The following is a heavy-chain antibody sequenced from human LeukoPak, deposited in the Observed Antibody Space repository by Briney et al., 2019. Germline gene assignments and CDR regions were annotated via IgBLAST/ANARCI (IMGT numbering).Heavy chain of an antibody. J-gene: IGHJ4*02. V-gene: IGHV1-46*01. CDR2: INPSGGST. Sequence: ASVKVSCKPSGYTFTSYYMHWVRQTPGQGLEWMGIINPSGGSTSYAQKFQGRVTMTRDTFTSTVYMELSSLRSEDTAVYYCAREGSRGYSYGTFDYWGQGTLVTVSS. D-gene: IGHD5-18*01. CDR1: GYTFTSYY. CDR3: AREGSRGYSYGTFDY.